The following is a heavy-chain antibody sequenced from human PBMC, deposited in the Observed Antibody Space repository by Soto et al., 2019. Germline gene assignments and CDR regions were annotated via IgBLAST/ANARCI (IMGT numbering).Heavy chain of an antibody. D-gene: IGHD6-13*01. V-gene: IGHV3-48*02. CDR3: ARDGKQQLVYGMDV. J-gene: IGHJ6*02. CDR1: GFTFSSYG. Sequence: EVQLVESGGGLVQPGGSLRLSCAASGFTFSSYGMNWVRQAPGKGLEWVSYISSSSSTIYYADSVKGRFTISRDNAKNSLYLQMNSLRDEDTAVYYCARDGKQQLVYGMDVWGQGTTVTVSS. CDR2: ISSSSSTI.